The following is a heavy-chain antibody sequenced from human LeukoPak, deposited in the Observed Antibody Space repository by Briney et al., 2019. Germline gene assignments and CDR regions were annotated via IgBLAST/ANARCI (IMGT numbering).Heavy chain of an antibody. CDR2: ISSSGNYI. V-gene: IGHV3-21*01. CDR3: ARGDNYFDY. Sequence: GGSLRLSCAASGFTFSSYYMNWVRQAPGKGLDWVSSISSSGNYINYADSVKGRFTISRDNAKNSLYLQVSSLRAEDTGVYHCARGDNYFDYWGQGTLVTVSS. CDR1: GFTFSSYY. D-gene: IGHD3-9*01. J-gene: IGHJ4*02.